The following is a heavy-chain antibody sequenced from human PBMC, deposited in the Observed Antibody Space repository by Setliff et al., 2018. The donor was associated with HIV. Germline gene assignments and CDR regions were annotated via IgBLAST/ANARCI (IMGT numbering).Heavy chain of an antibody. CDR2: IYYRGST. Sequence: PSETLSLTCTVSGGSMSSSSYYWGWIRQPPGKGLEWIGSIYYRGSTYYNPPLKSRVTISVDTSKNQFSLKLSSVTAADTAVFYCARGSQWELLPYFDYWGQGTLVTVS. J-gene: IGHJ4*02. CDR1: GGSMSSSSYY. D-gene: IGHD1-26*01. CDR3: ARGSQWELLPYFDY. V-gene: IGHV4-39*07.